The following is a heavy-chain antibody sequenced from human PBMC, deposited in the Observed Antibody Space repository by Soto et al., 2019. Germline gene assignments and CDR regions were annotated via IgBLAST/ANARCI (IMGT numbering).Heavy chain of an antibody. J-gene: IGHJ4*02. CDR1: GFTFSSYG. CDR3: ARGYGSSAPYFDY. Sequence: GGSLRLSCAASGFTFSSYGMHWVRQAPGKGLEWVAVIWYDGSNKYYADSVKGRFTISRDNSKNTLYLQMNSLRAEDTAVYYCARGYGSSAPYFDYWGQGTLVTVS. CDR2: IWYDGSNK. D-gene: IGHD6-6*01. V-gene: IGHV3-33*01.